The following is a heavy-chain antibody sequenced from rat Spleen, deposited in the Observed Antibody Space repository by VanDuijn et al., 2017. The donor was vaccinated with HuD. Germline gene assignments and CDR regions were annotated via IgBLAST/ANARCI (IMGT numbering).Heavy chain of an antibody. Sequence: EVQLVESGGGLVQPGRSMKLSCAASGFTFSNYYMAWVRHAPTKGLESVASITTSGDNTYYRDSVKGRFTISRDNTNTTLHLQMDSLRSEDTATYYCARRDYSSYIYAFFDYWGQGVMVTVSS. CDR1: GFTFSNYY. J-gene: IGHJ2*01. D-gene: IGHD1-2*01. CDR2: ITTSGDNT. CDR3: ARRDYSSYIYAFFDY. V-gene: IGHV5-25*01.